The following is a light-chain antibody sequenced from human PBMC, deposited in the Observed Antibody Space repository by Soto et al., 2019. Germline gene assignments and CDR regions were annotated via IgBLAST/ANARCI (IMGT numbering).Light chain of an antibody. Sequence: DIQMTQSPSTLSASVGDRVTITCRASQSISSWLAWYQEKPGKAPKLLIYDASSWESGVPSRFSGSGSGTEFTLTISSLQPDDFASYYCQQYNSYSVTFGQGTKV. V-gene: IGKV1-5*01. CDR1: QSISSW. CDR3: QQYNSYSVT. CDR2: DAS. J-gene: IGKJ1*01.